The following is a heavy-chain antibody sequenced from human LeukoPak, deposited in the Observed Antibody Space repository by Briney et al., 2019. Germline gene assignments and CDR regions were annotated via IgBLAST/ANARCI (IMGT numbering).Heavy chain of an antibody. CDR3: ASPRSTYSSGYLY. CDR2: IIPIFGTA. V-gene: IGHV1-69*05. D-gene: IGHD3-22*01. J-gene: IGHJ4*02. Sequence: SVKVTCKASGGTFSSYAISWLRQAPGQGLEWMGGIIPIFGTANYAQKFQGRVTITTDESTSTDYMELSSLRSEDTAVYYCASPRSTYSSGYLYWGQGTLVTVSS. CDR1: GGTFSSYA.